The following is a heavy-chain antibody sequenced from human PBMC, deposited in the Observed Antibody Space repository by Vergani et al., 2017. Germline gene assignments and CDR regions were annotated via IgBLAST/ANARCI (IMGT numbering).Heavy chain of an antibody. D-gene: IGHD3-22*01. CDR1: GFTFGDYA. CDR3: AKDRMGYYDSSGYYQGRWDYYYGMDV. CDR2: IRSKAYGGTT. Sequence: EVQLVESGGGLVQPGRSLRLSCTASGFTFGDYAMSWFRQAPGKGLEWVGFIRSKAYGGTTEYAASVKGRFTISRDNAKNSLYLQMNSLRAEDTDLYYCAKDRMGYYDSSGYYQGRWDYYYGMDVWGQGTTVTVSS. V-gene: IGHV3-49*03. J-gene: IGHJ6*02.